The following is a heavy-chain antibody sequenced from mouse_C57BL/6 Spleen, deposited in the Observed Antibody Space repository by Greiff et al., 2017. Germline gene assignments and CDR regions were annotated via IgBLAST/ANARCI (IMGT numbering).Heavy chain of an antibody. D-gene: IGHD1-1*01. Sequence: QVQLQQSGAELVKPGASVKMSCKASGYTFTSYWMHWVKQRPGRGLEWIGRIDPSSGGTKYNEKFKSKATLTLDKTSSTAYMQLSSLTSEDAAVYYCARGEYSSGYVGDYWGQGTTLTVSS. CDR3: ARGEYSSGYVGDY. J-gene: IGHJ2*01. CDR1: GYTFTSYW. V-gene: IGHV1-72*01. CDR2: IDPSSGGT.